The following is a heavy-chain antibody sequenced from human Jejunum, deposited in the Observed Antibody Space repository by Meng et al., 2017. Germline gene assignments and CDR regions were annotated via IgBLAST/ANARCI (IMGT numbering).Heavy chain of an antibody. V-gene: IGHV4-61*01. Sequence: VQSKGYGPGLEERAETLHTLSTVSGVSVSMRTYYGSLNRPAPGKGLECIAYFDNSGSTNYNPSLKSRVIISVDTSTNQFYLQMSSLTAADTAVYYCARAAAGTGFGYFDLWGRGTLVTVSS. CDR2: FDNSGST. D-gene: IGHD6-19*01. CDR3: ARAAAGTGFGYFDL. J-gene: IGHJ2*01. CDR1: GVSVSMRTYY.